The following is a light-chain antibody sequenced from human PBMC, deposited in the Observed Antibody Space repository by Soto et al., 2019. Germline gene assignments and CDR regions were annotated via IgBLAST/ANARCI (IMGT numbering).Light chain of an antibody. Sequence: EIVLTQSPGTLSLSPGKRATLSCRASQSVSSSYLAWYQQKPGQAPRLLIYGASGRATGIPDRFSGSGSGIDFTLTISRLEPEDFAVYYCHQYGSSPPVTFGQGTRLEIK. CDR2: GAS. CDR1: QSVSSSY. J-gene: IGKJ5*01. V-gene: IGKV3-20*01. CDR3: HQYGSSPPVT.